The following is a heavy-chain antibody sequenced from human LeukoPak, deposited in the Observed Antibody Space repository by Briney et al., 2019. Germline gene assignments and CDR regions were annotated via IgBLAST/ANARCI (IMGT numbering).Heavy chain of an antibody. Sequence: ASVKASCKASGYTFTSFGISWVRQAPGQGLEWMGWISTYNANTNYAQKLQGRVTMTTDTSTSTSYMELRSLRSDDTAVYFCARVFSFGDYIWGSYRYYFDYWGQGTLVTVSS. V-gene: IGHV1-18*01. D-gene: IGHD3-16*02. CDR2: ISTYNANT. CDR1: GYTFTSFG. CDR3: ARVFSFGDYIWGSYRYYFDY. J-gene: IGHJ4*02.